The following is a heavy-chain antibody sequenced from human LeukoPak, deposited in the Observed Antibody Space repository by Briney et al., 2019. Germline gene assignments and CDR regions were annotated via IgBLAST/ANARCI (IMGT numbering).Heavy chain of an antibody. V-gene: IGHV3-7*01. Sequence: GGSLRLSCAVSGFTFSDNWMSWVRQAPGQGLEWVANIKQDGSEKAYVDSVTGRFTISTDNAKTSLYLQMNSLRAEDTAVYYCASSYGSALDIWGQGTMVSVSS. J-gene: IGHJ3*02. CDR2: IKQDGSEK. D-gene: IGHD3-16*01. CDR3: ASSYGSALDI. CDR1: GFTFSDNW.